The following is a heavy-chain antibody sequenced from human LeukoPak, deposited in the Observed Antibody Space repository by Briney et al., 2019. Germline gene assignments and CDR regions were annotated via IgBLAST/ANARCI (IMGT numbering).Heavy chain of an antibody. CDR2: INPSGGST. V-gene: IGHV1-46*01. Sequence: GASVKVSCKASGYTFTGYYMHWVRQAPGQGLEWMGIINPSGGSTSYAQKFQGRVTMTRDTSTSTLYMELSSLRSDDTAVYYCARVVTSDSSGYYYYGMDVWGQGTTVTVSS. D-gene: IGHD3-22*01. J-gene: IGHJ6*02. CDR1: GYTFTGYY. CDR3: ARVVTSDSSGYYYYGMDV.